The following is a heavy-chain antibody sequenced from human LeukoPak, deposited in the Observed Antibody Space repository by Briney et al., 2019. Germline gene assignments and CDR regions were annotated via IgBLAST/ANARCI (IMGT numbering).Heavy chain of an antibody. J-gene: IGHJ3*02. D-gene: IGHD3-10*01. V-gene: IGHV3-7*03. CDR3: ARDCGTPRIDSGDSFEI. CDR1: GFTFSSYW. CDR2: IKQDGSEK. Sequence: GSLRLSCAASGFTFSSYWMHWVRQAPGKGLEWVANIKQDGSEKYYVDSVKGRFSISRDNARNSLHLQMNSLRAEDTAVYYCARDCGTPRIDSGDSFEIWGQGQMVTVS.